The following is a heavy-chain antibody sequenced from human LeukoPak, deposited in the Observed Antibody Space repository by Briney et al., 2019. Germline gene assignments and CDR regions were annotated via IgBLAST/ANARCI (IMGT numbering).Heavy chain of an antibody. V-gene: IGHV1-69*05. J-gene: IGHJ4*02. Sequence: SVKVSCKASGGTFSSYAISWVRQAPGQGLEWMGGIIPIFGTANYAQKFQGRVTITTDESTSTAYMELSSLRSEDTAVYYCAIAMPGDLSVYYFDYWGQGTLVTVSS. CDR2: IIPIFGTA. CDR3: AIAMPGDLSVYYFDY. CDR1: GGTFSSYA. D-gene: IGHD3-16*02.